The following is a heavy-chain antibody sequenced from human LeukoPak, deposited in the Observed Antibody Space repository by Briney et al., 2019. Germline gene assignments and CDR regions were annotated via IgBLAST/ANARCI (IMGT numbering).Heavy chain of an antibody. CDR2: INSDGSST. CDR1: GFTFSSYW. V-gene: IGHV3-74*01. CDR3: ANLPEYYGDVDY. J-gene: IGHJ4*02. D-gene: IGHD4-17*01. Sequence: GGSLRLSCAASGFTFSSYWMHWVRHAPGKGLVWVSRINSDGSSTSYADSVKGRFTISRDNAKNTLYLQMNSLRAEDTAVYYCANLPEYYGDVDYWGQGTLVTVSS.